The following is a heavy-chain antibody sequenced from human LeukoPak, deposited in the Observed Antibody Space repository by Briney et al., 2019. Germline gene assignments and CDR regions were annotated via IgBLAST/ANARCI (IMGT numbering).Heavy chain of an antibody. CDR2: IYYSGST. Sequence: SSETLSLTCTVSGGSISSSSYYWGWIRQPPGKGLEWIGSIYYSGSTYYNPSLKSRVTISVDTSKNQFSLKLSSVTAADTAVYYCARHDTRLYDFWSGYPENYFDYWGQGTLVTVSS. V-gene: IGHV4-39*01. D-gene: IGHD3-3*01. CDR3: ARHDTRLYDFWSGYPENYFDY. CDR1: GGSISSSSYY. J-gene: IGHJ4*02.